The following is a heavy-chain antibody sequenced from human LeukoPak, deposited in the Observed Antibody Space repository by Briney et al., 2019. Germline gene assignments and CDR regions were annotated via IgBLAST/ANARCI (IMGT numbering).Heavy chain of an antibody. Sequence: PGGSLRLSCAASGFTFSSYAMSWVRQAPGKGLEWASVISGSGGSTYYADSVKGRFTISRDNSKNTLYLQMNSLRAEDTAVYYCAKDGHYDFWSGYCTNFDYWGQGTLVTVSS. J-gene: IGHJ4*02. CDR2: ISGSGGST. CDR3: AKDGHYDFWSGYCTNFDY. CDR1: GFTFSSYA. V-gene: IGHV3-23*01. D-gene: IGHD3-3*01.